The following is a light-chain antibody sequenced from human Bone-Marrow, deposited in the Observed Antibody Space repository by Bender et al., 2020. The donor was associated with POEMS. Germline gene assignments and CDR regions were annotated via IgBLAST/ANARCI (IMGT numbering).Light chain of an antibody. CDR2: LNSDGSH. CDR1: TRHSSYD. V-gene: IGLV4-69*01. J-gene: IGLJ3*02. Sequence: QPVLTQSPSASASLGASVKLTCTLDTRHSSYDIAWHQQQPQKGPRYLMKLNSDGSHNKGDGIPDRFSGSSTGAERYLTISSLQSEDGADYYCQTWGTGFWVFGGGTKLTVL. CDR3: QTWGTGFWV.